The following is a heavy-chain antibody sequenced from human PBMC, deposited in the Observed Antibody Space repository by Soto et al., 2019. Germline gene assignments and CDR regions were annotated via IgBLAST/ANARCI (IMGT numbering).Heavy chain of an antibody. CDR2: IYSGGST. V-gene: IGHV3-53*01. D-gene: IGHD5-12*01. J-gene: IGHJ6*02. CDR1: GFTVSSNY. CDR3: VNHNGYDHYYDMHV. Sequence: GGSLRLSCAASGFTVSSNYMSWVRQAPGKGLEWVSVIYSGGSTYYADSVKGRFTISRDNSKNTLYLQMNSLRAEDTAEYYCVNHNGYDHYYDMHVWGQGTTVTVS.